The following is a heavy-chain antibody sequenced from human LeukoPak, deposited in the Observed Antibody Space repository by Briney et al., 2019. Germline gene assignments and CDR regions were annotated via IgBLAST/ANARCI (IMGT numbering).Heavy chain of an antibody. CDR3: AKGAIVVVPAARTTFDY. D-gene: IGHD2-2*01. J-gene: IGHJ4*02. CDR1: GFTFSSYA. Sequence: GGSLRLSCAASGFTFSSYAMSWVRQAPGKGLEWVSAISYSGGSTYYADSVKGRFTISRDNSKNTLYLQMNSLRAEDTAVYYCAKGAIVVVPAARTTFDYWGQGTLVTVSS. V-gene: IGHV3-23*01. CDR2: ISYSGGST.